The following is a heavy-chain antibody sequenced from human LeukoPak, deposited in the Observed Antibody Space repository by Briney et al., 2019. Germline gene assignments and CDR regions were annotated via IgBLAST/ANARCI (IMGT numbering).Heavy chain of an antibody. D-gene: IGHD3-22*01. V-gene: IGHV1-2*02. Sequence: ASVKVSCKASGYTFTTYYMHWVRQAPGQGLEWMGWINPNSGGTNYAQNFQGRVTMTRDTSISTAYMELSRLRSDDTAVYYCARGPHSSGYFPFDYWGQGTLVTVSS. CDR1: GYTFTTYY. CDR3: ARGPHSSGYFPFDY. J-gene: IGHJ4*02. CDR2: INPNSGGT.